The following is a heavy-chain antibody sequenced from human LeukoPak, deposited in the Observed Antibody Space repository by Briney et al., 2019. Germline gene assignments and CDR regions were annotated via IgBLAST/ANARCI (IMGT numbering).Heavy chain of an antibody. CDR1: GGSISSSNW. CDR2: IYYSGST. J-gene: IGHJ1*01. V-gene: IGHV4-4*02. Sequence: PSETLSLTCAVSGGSISSSNWWSWVRQPPGKGLEWIGEIYYSGSTYYNPSLKSRVTISVDTSKNQFSLKLSSVTAAGTAVYYCARFWAAAAGTNGMEYFQHWGQGTLVTVSS. D-gene: IGHD6-13*01. CDR3: ARFWAAAAGTNGMEYFQH.